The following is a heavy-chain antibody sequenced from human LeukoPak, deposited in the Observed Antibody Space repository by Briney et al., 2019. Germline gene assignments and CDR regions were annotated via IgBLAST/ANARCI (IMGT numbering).Heavy chain of an antibody. CDR1: GDSVSSNSAA. CDR2: TYYRSKWYN. J-gene: IGHJ4*02. V-gene: IGHV6-1*01. D-gene: IGHD3-10*01. Sequence: SQTLSLTCAISGDSVSSNSAAWNWIRQSPSRGLEWLGRTYYRSKWYNDYAVSVKSRITINPDTSKNQFSLQLNSVTPEDTAVYYCAREENYYGSGSYYSPPFDYWGQGTLVTVSS. CDR3: AREENYYGSGSYYSPPFDY.